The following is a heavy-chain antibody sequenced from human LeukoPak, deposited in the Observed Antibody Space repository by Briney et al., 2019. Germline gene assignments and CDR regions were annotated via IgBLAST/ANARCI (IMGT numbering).Heavy chain of an antibody. V-gene: IGHV4-4*09. J-gene: IGHJ6*04. CDR1: GGSISSFH. Sequence: SETLSLTCTVSGGSISSFHWTCIRQPTGEGLEGMEYIDAGGNTNNTPPITARVTRSVNTSKNPFSLKLSSVTAADTAEYYCARQGGYSSPFYVWGEGTTVTVSS. D-gene: IGHD6-19*01. CDR3: ARQGGYSSPFYV. CDR2: IDAGGNT.